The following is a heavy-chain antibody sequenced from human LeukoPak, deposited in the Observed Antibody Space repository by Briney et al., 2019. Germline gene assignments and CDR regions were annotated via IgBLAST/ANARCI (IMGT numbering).Heavy chain of an antibody. CDR2: IYYSGST. V-gene: IGHV4-59*12. J-gene: IGHJ4*02. Sequence: SETLSLTCTVSGGSISSYYWSWIRQPPGKGLEWIGYIYYSGSTNYNPSLKSRVTMSVDTSKNQFSLKLSSVTAADTAVYYCARDLRGPFDYWGQGTLVTVSS. CDR3: ARDLRGPFDY. CDR1: GGSISSYY.